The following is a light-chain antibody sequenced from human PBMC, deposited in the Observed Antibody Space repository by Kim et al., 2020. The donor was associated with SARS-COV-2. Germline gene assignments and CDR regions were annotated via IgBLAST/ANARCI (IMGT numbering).Light chain of an antibody. V-gene: IGKV1-33*01. CDR1: QDISNY. Sequence: SASVGDRVTITCQARQDISNYLNWYQQKPGKAPKLLIYDASNLETGVPSSFSGSGSGTDFTFTISSLQPEDIATYYCQQYDNLPYTFGQGTKLEI. CDR2: DAS. J-gene: IGKJ2*01. CDR3: QQYDNLPYT.